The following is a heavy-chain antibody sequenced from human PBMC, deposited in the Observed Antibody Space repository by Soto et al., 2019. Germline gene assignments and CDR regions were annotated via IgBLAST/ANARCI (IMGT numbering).Heavy chain of an antibody. V-gene: IGHV3-11*06. CDR3: VATRVYSNSYYFDA. CDR2: ISETSSYT. CDR1: GFIFGDYY. D-gene: IGHD4-4*01. J-gene: IGHJ4*02. Sequence: QVQLVESGGGLVKPGGSLRLSCEGSGFIFGDYYLSWIRQAPGKGLEWVSYISETSSYTNYAVSVKGRFTISRDNAKDSLFIQMNNLRAEDTAVYYCVATRVYSNSYYFDAWGQGTLVTVSS.